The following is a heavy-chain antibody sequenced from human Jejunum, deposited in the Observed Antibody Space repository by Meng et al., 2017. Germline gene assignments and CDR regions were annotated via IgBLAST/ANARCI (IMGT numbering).Heavy chain of an antibody. CDR1: NGSMTDYY. CDR3: ARARSLNI. J-gene: IGHJ4*01. V-gene: IGHV4-59*01. Sequence: GSLRLSCTVSNGSMTDYYWSWVRQAPGKGLEWIGYIYSSGSTKYNPSLKSRVTRSVDTSKNQFSLKLDSVTAADTAVYYCARARSLNIWGQGTQVTVSS. CDR2: IYSSGST.